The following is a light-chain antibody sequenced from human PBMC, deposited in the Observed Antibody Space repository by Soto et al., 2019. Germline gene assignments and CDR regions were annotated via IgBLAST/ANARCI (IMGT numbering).Light chain of an antibody. CDR2: EAS. J-gene: IGKJ4*01. CDR3: QQRPNFLT. Sequence: DIVLTQSPATLSLSPGERATLSCRASQSVSRYLAWYQQKPGQAPRLLIYEASNRATGIPARFSGSGSGTDFTLTISSLEPEDFAVYYCQQRPNFLTFGGGTKVEIK. V-gene: IGKV3-11*01. CDR1: QSVSRY.